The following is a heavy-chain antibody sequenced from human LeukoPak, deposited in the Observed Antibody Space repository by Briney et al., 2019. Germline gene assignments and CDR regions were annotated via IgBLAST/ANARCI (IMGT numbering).Heavy chain of an antibody. V-gene: IGHV1-18*01. CDR3: GRGRYCSSTSCYVRGDAFDI. CDR2: ISAYNGNT. Sequence: ASVKVSCKASGYTFTSYGISWVRQAPGQGLEWMGWISAYNGNTNYAQKLQGRVTMTTDTSTSTAYMELRSLRSDDTAVYYCGRGRYCSSTSCYVRGDAFDIWGQGTMVTVSS. D-gene: IGHD2-2*01. CDR1: GYTFTSYG. J-gene: IGHJ3*02.